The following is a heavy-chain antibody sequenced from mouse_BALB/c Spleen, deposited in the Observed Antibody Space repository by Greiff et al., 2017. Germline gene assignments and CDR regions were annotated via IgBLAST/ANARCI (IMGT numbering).Heavy chain of an antibody. Sequence: QVHVKQSGAELVRPGTSVKVSCKASGYAFTNYLIEWVKQRPGQGLEWIGVINPGSGGTNYNEKFKGKATLTADKSSSTAYMQLSSLTSDDSAVYFCARSAYGGLFFDYWGQGTTLTVSS. CDR3: ARSAYGGLFFDY. CDR2: INPGSGGT. D-gene: IGHD1-1*01. V-gene: IGHV1-54*01. J-gene: IGHJ2*01. CDR1: GYAFTNYL.